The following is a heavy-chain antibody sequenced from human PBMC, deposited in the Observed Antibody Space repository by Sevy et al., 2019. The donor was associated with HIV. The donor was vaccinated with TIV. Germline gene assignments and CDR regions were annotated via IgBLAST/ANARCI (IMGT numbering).Heavy chain of an antibody. J-gene: IGHJ4*02. V-gene: IGHV5-51*01. D-gene: IGHD3-22*01. CDR1: GYRFTSYW. CDR2: IYPGDSDI. CDR3: ARRGYDSSGYPQYYFDY. Sequence: GESLKISCKGSGYRFTSYWIGWVRQMPGKGLEWMGIIYPGDSDIRYSPSFQGQVTISADKPINTAYLQWSSLKASDTAMYFCARRGYDSSGYPQYYFDYWGQGTLVTVSS.